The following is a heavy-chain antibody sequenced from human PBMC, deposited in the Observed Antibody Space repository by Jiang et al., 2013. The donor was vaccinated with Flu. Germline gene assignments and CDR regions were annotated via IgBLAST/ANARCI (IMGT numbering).Heavy chain of an antibody. V-gene: IGHV5-51*01. CDR2: IYPGDSDT. J-gene: IGHJ4*02. Sequence: GWVRQMPGKAWSGWGVIYPGDSDTRYSPSFQGQVTISADKSISTAYLQWSSLKASDTAMYYCARRLYGYGYLFDYWGQGTLVTVSS. D-gene: IGHD5-18*01. CDR3: ARRLYGYGYLFDY.